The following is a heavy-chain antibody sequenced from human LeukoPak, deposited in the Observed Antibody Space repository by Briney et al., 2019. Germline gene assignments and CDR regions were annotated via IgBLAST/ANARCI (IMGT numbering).Heavy chain of an antibody. CDR1: GGSISRGGYY. J-gene: IGHJ6*03. CDR3: ARSRYYYDSSGYLRGYYYMDV. V-gene: IGHV4-31*03. D-gene: IGHD3-22*01. CDR2: IYYSGSA. Sequence: SETLSLTCTVSGGSISRGGYYWSWIRQHPGKGLEWIGYIYYSGSAYYNPSLKSRVNISVDTSKNQFSLKLSSVTAADTAVYYCARSRYYYDSSGYLRGYYYMDVWGKGTTVTVSS.